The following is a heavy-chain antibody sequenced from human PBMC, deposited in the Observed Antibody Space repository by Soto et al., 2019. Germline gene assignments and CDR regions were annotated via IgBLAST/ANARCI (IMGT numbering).Heavy chain of an antibody. Sequence: QVQLVQSGAEVKKPGSSVKVSCKASGGTFTNYIISWVRQAPGQGLEWMGRITLILDRANYAQKFQGRVTITADRSTSTPYMELSSLRSEDTAVFSSASPLQSSDNTGMDVWGQGTSVTVSS. D-gene: IGHD1-1*01. CDR1: GGTFTNYI. CDR3: ASPLQSSDNTGMDV. V-gene: IGHV1-69*02. J-gene: IGHJ6*02. CDR2: ITLILDRA.